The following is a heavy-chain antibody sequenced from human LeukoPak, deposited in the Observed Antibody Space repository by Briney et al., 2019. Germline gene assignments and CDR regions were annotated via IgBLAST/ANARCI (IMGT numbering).Heavy chain of an antibody. CDR2: ISGIGGTT. CDR1: GFTFSSYA. D-gene: IGHD4-11*01. J-gene: IGHJ4*02. CDR3: AKTLKLSNHFDY. V-gene: IGHV3-23*01. Sequence: GGSLRLSCAASGFTFSSYAMSWVRQAPGKGLEWVSAISGIGGTTYYADSVKGRFTISRDNSENTVYLQMNSLRAEDTAVYYYAKTLKLSNHFDYWGQGTLVTVSS.